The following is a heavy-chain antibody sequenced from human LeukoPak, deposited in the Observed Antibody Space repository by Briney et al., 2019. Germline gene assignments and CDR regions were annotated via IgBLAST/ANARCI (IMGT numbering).Heavy chain of an antibody. CDR3: VRDLDTVTTAFLVY. CDR2: ISSRSRHI. J-gene: IGHJ4*02. V-gene: IGHV3-21*01. Sequence: GGSLRLSCAVSGFTFRSYSMNWLRQAPGSGVEWVSSISSRSRHIYYADSLKGRFTISRDDAKNSLYLQMNSLRAEDTAVYYCVRDLDTVTTAFLVYWGQGTVVTVSS. CDR1: GFTFRSYS. D-gene: IGHD4-11*01.